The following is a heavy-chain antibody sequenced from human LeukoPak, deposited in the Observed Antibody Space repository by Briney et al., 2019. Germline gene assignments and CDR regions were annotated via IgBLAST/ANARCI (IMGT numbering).Heavy chain of an antibody. CDR3: ARKGGPAAISDWFDP. Sequence: PSETLSLTCTVSGGSISSYYWSWIRQPPGKGLGWIGYIYYSGSTNYNPSLKSRVTISVDTSKNQFSLKLSSVTAADTAVYYCARKGGPAAISDWFDPWGQGTLVTVSS. CDR1: GGSISSYY. CDR2: IYYSGST. D-gene: IGHD2-2*01. J-gene: IGHJ5*02. V-gene: IGHV4-59*01.